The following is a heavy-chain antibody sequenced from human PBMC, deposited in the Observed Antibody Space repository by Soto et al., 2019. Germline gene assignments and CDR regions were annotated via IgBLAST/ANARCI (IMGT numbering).Heavy chain of an antibody. J-gene: IGHJ4*02. Sequence: QVQLQESGPGLVKPSQTLSLTCTVSGGSISSGGYYWSWIRQHPGKGLEWIGYIYYSGSTYYNPSLKSRVTISVDTSKHQFSLKLSSVTAADTAVYYCARRGYYYDSSGTALYYFDYWGQGTLVTVSS. D-gene: IGHD3-22*01. CDR1: GGSISSGGYY. CDR3: ARRGYYYDSSGTALYYFDY. V-gene: IGHV4-31*03. CDR2: IYYSGST.